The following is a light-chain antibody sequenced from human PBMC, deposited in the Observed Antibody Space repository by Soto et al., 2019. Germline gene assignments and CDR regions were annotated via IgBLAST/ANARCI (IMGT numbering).Light chain of an antibody. V-gene: IGKV1-5*01. J-gene: IGKJ1*01. CDR3: QHYNSYRWA. CDR1: QSICRW. CDR2: DAS. Sequence: DIQMTQSPSTLSAFVGDRVTITCRASQSICRWLAWYQQKPGKAPKLLIYDASSLESGVPSRFSGSGSGTEFTLTISSLQPDDFATYYCQHYNSYRWAFGQGTKVDIK.